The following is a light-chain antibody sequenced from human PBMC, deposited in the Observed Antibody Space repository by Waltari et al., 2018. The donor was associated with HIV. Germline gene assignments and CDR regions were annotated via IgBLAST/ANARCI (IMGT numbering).Light chain of an antibody. CDR3: QQYTTTWT. CDR2: EAS. CDR1: QSISRC. V-gene: IGKV1-5*03. J-gene: IGKJ1*01. Sequence: DIQMTQSPSTLSAFVGDRVTITYRALQSISRCLAWYEQKPGQGPKVLIYEASSVESEVPSRSSGRGYGTEFTLTISSLHPDDFAIYYCQQYTTTWTFGQGTKVEIK.